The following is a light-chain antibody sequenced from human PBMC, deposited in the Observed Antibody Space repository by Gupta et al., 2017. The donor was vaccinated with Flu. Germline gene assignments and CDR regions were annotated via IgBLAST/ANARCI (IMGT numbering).Light chain of an antibody. CDR3: QQRVNWPTCA. CDR2: DAS. J-gene: IGKJ5*01. V-gene: IGKV3-11*01. CDR1: QTVSTY. Sequence: ATLSLSPGERATLSCRASQTVSTYLAWYQQKPGQAPRLLIYDASNRATGIPARFSGSGSGTDFTLTISSLEPEDFAVYYCQQRVNWPTCAFGQGTQLEIK.